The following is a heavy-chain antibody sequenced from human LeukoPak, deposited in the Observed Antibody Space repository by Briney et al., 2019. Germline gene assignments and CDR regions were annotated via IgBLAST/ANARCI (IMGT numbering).Heavy chain of an antibody. CDR2: IRSDGSNK. Sequence: GGSLRLSCAASGFTFSNYGMHWVRQAPGKGLEWVAFIRSDGSNKYYADSVKGRVTISRDNSKNTLHLQMNSLRAEDTAVYYCAKATTVTTPYWFDPWGQGTLVTVPS. J-gene: IGHJ5*02. V-gene: IGHV3-30*02. CDR1: GFTFSNYG. D-gene: IGHD4-17*01. CDR3: AKATTVTTPYWFDP.